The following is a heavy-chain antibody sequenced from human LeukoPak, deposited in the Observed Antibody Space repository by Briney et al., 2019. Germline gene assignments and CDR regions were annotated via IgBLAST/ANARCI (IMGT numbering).Heavy chain of an antibody. J-gene: IGHJ4*02. CDR1: GFTFSTYS. Sequence: GGSLRLSCAASGFTFSTYSMNWVRQAPGKGLEWVSCISSGSSYTYYVDSVKGRFTISRDNAKNSLYLQMNSLRAEDTAVYYCARALSESYYDYFDYWGQGTLVTASS. CDR2: ISSGSSYT. V-gene: IGHV3-21*01. CDR3: ARALSESYYDYFDY. D-gene: IGHD1-26*01.